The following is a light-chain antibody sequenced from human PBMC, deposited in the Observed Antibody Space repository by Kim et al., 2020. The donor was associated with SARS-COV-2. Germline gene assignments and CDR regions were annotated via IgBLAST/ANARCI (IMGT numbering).Light chain of an antibody. J-gene: IGKJ1*01. Sequence: DIQMTQSPSSLSASVGDRVTITCRASQSISNYLNWYQHKPRKVPNLLIYGSTNLQSGVPSRFSGAGSGTDFTLTISSLHPEDFAVYYCQQGYSTSPLTFGQGTKVDIK. CDR1: QSISNY. V-gene: IGKV1-39*01. CDR2: GST. CDR3: QQGYSTSPLT.